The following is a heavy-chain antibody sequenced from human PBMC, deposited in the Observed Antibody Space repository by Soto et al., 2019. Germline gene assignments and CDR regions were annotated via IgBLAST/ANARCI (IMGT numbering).Heavy chain of an antibody. CDR3: TRDSGGRGGY. D-gene: IGHD3-16*01. CDR1: GFTFSSYW. CDR2: IDEYGNTI. V-gene: IGHV3-74*01. Sequence: EVQLVESGGGLVQPGGSLRLSCAASGFTFSSYWMHWVRQVPGKGLVWVSRIDEYGNTINYADSVRGRFTISRDNAKNTLNLEMKSRGAGDTVLYYCTRDSGGRGGYWGQGTLVTVSS. J-gene: IGHJ4*02.